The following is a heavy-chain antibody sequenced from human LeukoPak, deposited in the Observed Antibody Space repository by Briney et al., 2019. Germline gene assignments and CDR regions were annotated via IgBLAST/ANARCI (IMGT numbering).Heavy chain of an antibody. CDR2: INAGNGNT. CDR3: ARESQTGGDFDY. J-gene: IGHJ4*02. CDR1: GYTFTSYA. V-gene: IGHV1-3*01. D-gene: IGHD3-16*01. Sequence: RASVKVSCKASGYTFTSYAMHWVRQAPGQRLEWMGWINAGNGNTKYSQKFQGRVTITRDTSASTAYMELSSLRSEDTAVYYCARESQTGGDFDYWGQGTLVTVSS.